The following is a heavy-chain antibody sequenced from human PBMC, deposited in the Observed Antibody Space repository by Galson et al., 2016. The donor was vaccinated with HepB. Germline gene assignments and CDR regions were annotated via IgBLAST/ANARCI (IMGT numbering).Heavy chain of an antibody. D-gene: IGHD2-15*01. CDR2: ISGSGGAT. V-gene: IGHV3-23*01. CDR3: AKAYCSSGGCYRFDS. CDR1: GFTFSDYA. Sequence: SLRLSCAASGFTFSDYAMTWVRQAPGKGLEWVSAISGSGGATYYANSVKGRFAISRDNSKNTLSLQMDSLRADDTALYYCAKAYCSSGGCYRFDSWGQGTLVTVSS. J-gene: IGHJ4*02.